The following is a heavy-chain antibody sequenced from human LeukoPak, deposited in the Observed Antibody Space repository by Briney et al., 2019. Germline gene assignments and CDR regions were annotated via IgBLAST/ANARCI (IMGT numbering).Heavy chain of an antibody. D-gene: IGHD3-9*01. CDR2: INHSGST. J-gene: IGHJ3*02. CDR1: GGSFRGYY. CDR3: ARSGLRYFDWLFNDAFDI. V-gene: IGHV4-34*01. Sequence: SETLSLTCAVYGGSFRGYYWSWIRQPPGKGLEWIGEINHSGSTNYNPSLKSRVTISVDTSKNQFSLKLSSVTAADTAVYYCARSGLRYFDWLFNDAFDIWGQGTMVTVSS.